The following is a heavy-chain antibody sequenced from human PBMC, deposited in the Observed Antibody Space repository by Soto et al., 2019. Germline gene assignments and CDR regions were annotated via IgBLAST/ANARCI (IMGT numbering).Heavy chain of an antibody. CDR3: ARDLAAVPRAFDY. J-gene: IGHJ4*02. V-gene: IGHV4-59*01. CDR1: GGSISSYF. CDR2: VYYTGTT. Sequence: SETLSLTCTVSGGSISSYFYIWVRQPPGKGLEWIGSVYYTGTTDYNPSLRSRVTISVDTSKTQFSLNLRSVTAADTAVYYCARDLAAVPRAFDYWGRGTLVTVSS. D-gene: IGHD6-13*01.